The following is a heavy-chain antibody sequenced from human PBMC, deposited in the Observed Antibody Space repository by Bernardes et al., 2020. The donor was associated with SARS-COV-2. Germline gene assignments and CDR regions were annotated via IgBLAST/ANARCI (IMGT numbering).Heavy chain of an antibody. CDR2: IKQDGSEK. Sequence: GGSLRLSCAASGFTFSSYWMSWVRQAPGKGLEWVANIKQDGSEKYYVDSVKGRFTISRDNAKNSLYLQMNSLRAEDTAVYYCARDSIAAAGNYYYYGMDVWGQGTTVTVSS. CDR1: GFTFSSYW. V-gene: IGHV3-7*01. D-gene: IGHD6-13*01. CDR3: ARDSIAAAGNYYYYGMDV. J-gene: IGHJ6*02.